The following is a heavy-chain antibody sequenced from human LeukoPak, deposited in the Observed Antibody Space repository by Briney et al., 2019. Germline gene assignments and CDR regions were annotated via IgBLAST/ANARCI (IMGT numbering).Heavy chain of an antibody. D-gene: IGHD2-2*01. CDR2: ITYDGRNK. Sequence: GRSLRLSCAASGFSFAGYGMNWVRQAPGRGLEWVAVITYDGRNKYYADSVKGRFTISRDNSKNTLYLQMNSLRAEDTAVYYCAKDMGPWYCSSGCAYGMDVWGQGTTVTVSS. J-gene: IGHJ6*02. CDR3: AKDMGPWYCSSGCAYGMDV. CDR1: GFSFAGYG. V-gene: IGHV3-30*18.